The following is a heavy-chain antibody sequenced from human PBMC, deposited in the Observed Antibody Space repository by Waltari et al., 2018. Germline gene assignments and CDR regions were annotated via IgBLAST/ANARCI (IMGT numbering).Heavy chain of an antibody. D-gene: IGHD5-18*01. Sequence: QVQLQESGPGLVKPSETLSLTCTVSGGSISSYYWSWIRQPPGKGLEWIGYIYYSGSTNYNPSLKIRVTISVDTSKNQFSLKLSSVTAADTAVYYCARAKSGIQLWWGDAFDIWGQGTMVTVSS. CDR3: ARAKSGIQLWWGDAFDI. V-gene: IGHV4-59*01. CDR1: GGSISSYY. J-gene: IGHJ3*02. CDR2: IYYSGST.